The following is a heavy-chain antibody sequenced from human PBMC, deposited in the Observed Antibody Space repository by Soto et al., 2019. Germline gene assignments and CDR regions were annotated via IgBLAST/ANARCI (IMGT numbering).Heavy chain of an antibody. D-gene: IGHD6-13*01. Sequence: GESLKISCAASGFTFSSYAMSWVRQAPGKGLEWVSAISGSGGSTYYEDSVKGRFTISRDNSKNTLYLQMNSLRAEDTAVYYCAKDFSIAAAGTAFDIWGQGTMVTVSS. V-gene: IGHV3-23*01. J-gene: IGHJ3*02. CDR2: ISGSGGST. CDR1: GFTFSSYA. CDR3: AKDFSIAAAGTAFDI.